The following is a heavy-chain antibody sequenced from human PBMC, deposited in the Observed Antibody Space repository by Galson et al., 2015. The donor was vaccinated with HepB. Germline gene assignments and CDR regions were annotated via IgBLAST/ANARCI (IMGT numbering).Heavy chain of an antibody. CDR2: ISAYNGNT. J-gene: IGHJ5*02. CDR1: GYTFTSYG. V-gene: IGHV1-18*01. CDR3: ARGLRYFDWLLSGWFDP. Sequence: QSGAEVKKPGESLKISCKASGYTFTSYGISWVRQAPGQGLEWMGWISAYNGNTNYAQKLQGRVTMTTDTSTSTAYMELRSLRSDDTAVYYCARGLRYFDWLLSGWFDPWGQGTLVTVSS. D-gene: IGHD3-9*01.